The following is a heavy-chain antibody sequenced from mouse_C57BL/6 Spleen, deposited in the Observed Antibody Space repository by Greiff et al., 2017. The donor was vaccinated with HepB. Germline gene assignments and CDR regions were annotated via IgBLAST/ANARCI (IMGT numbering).Heavy chain of an antibody. Sequence: QVQLQQPGAELVMPGASVKLSCKASGYTFTSYWMHWVKQRPGQGLEWIGEIDPSDSYTNYNQKFKGKSTLTVDKSSSTAYMQLSSLTSEDSSVCYCARREGYAMDYWGQGTSVTVSS. CDR2: IDPSDSYT. V-gene: IGHV1-69*01. CDR1: GYTFTSYW. CDR3: ARREGYAMDY. J-gene: IGHJ4*01.